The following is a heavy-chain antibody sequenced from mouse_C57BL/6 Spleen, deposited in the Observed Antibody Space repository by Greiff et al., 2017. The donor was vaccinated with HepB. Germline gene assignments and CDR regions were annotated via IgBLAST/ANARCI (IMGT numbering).Heavy chain of an antibody. Sequence: DVKLVESGAELVRPGASVKLSCTASGFNIKDYYMHWVKQRPEQGLEWIGRIDPEDGDTEYAPKFQGKATMTADTSSNTAYLQLSSLTSEDTAVYYCARSTMITFDYWGQGTTLTVSS. CDR3: ARSTMITFDY. CDR2: IDPEDGDT. D-gene: IGHD2-4*01. V-gene: IGHV14-1*01. J-gene: IGHJ2*01. CDR1: GFNIKDYY.